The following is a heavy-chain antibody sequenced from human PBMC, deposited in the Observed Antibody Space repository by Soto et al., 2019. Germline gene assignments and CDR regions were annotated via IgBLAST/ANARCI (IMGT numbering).Heavy chain of an antibody. V-gene: IGHV7-4-1*02. CDR2: INTNTGNP. Sequence: ASVKVSCKASGYTFTSYAMNWVRQAPGQGLEWMGWINTNTGNPTYAQGFTGRFVFSLDTSVSTAYLQISSLKAEDTAVYYCAIRLLGDCSSTSCYTWFDPWGQGTLVTVSS. CDR3: AIRLLGDCSSTSCYTWFDP. CDR1: GYTFTSYA. J-gene: IGHJ5*02. D-gene: IGHD2-2*02.